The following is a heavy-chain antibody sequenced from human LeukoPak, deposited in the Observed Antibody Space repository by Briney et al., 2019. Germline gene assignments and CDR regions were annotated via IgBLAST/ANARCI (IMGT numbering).Heavy chain of an antibody. CDR3: ARDGTTMVRGVLDP. D-gene: IGHD3-10*01. CDR2: INPNSGGT. V-gene: IGHV1-2*06. Sequence: ASVKVSCKASGYTFTCYYMHWVRQAPGPGLEWMGRINPNSGGTDYAQKFQGRVTMTRDTSISTAYMELSRLRSDDTAVYYCARDGTTMVRGVLDPWGQGTLVTVSS. J-gene: IGHJ5*02. CDR1: GYTFTCYY.